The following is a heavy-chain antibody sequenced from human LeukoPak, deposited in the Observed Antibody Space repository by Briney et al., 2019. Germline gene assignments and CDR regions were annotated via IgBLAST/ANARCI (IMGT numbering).Heavy chain of an antibody. V-gene: IGHV3-23*01. Sequence: PGGSLRLSCAASGFTFSSYAMSWVRQAPGKGLEWVSTISGNVDSTYYGDSVKGRFTISRDKSKNTLYLQMNSLRAEDTAVYYCAKDPIYYVSGRFDIWGQGTMVSVSS. J-gene: IGHJ3*02. CDR3: AKDPIYYVSGRFDI. CDR2: ISGNVDST. CDR1: GFTFSSYA. D-gene: IGHD3-10*01.